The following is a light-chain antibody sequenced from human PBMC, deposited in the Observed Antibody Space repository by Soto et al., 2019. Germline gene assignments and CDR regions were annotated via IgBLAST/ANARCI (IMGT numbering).Light chain of an antibody. V-gene: IGKV3-20*01. Sequence: EIVLTQSPGTLSLSPGERATLSCRASQSVPSDLLAWYQQKPGQAPRLVIYAASRRATGIPDRFSGSGSGTDFTLTISRLEPEDIATYFCQQYDDLPITFGQGTRLDVK. CDR3: QQYDDLPIT. CDR2: AAS. CDR1: QSVPSDL. J-gene: IGKJ5*01.